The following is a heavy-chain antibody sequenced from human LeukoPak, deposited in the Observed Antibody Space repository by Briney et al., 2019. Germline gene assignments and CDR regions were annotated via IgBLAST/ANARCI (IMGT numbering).Heavy chain of an antibody. Sequence: GSLRLSCAASGFTFSSYWMSWIRQPPGKGLEWIGEINHSGSTNYNPSLKSRVTISVDTSKNQFSLKLSSVTAADTAVYYCARLWITMVRGVGWFDPWGQGTLVTVSS. CDR2: INHSGST. J-gene: IGHJ5*02. V-gene: IGHV4-34*01. D-gene: IGHD3-10*01. CDR1: GFTFSSYW. CDR3: ARLWITMVRGVGWFDP.